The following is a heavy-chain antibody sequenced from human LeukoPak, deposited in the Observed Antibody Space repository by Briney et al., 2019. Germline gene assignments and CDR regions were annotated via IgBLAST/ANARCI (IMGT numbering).Heavy chain of an antibody. CDR2: ISSSGSTI. V-gene: IGHV3-48*04. CDR3: ARKGKLAYYGMDV. J-gene: IGHJ6*02. D-gene: IGHD4-23*01. CDR1: GFTFSNYN. Sequence: GGSLRLSCAASGFTFSNYNFYWVRQAPGKGLEWVSYISSSGSTIYYADSVKGRFTSSRDNTKNSLFLQMNTLRAEDTAVYYCARKGKLAYYGMDVWGHGTTVTVSS.